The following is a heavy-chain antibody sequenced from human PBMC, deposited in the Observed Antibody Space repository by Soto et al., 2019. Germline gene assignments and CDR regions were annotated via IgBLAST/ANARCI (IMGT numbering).Heavy chain of an antibody. J-gene: IGHJ4*02. CDR1: GGSISSNY. Sequence: PLETLSLTCTVSGGSISSNYWSWIRQPPGKGLEWIGNIYHSGTTNYSPSLKSRVIMSVDTSKNQFSLKLTSVTAADTAVYYCASLRGNYVAYWGQGTLVTVSS. CDR3: ASLRGNYVAY. V-gene: IGHV4-59*01. D-gene: IGHD3-16*01. CDR2: IYHSGTT.